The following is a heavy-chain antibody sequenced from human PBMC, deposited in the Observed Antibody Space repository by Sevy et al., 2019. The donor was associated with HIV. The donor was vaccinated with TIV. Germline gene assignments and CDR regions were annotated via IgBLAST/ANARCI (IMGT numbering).Heavy chain of an antibody. Sequence: GESLKISCAASGFTFSTYSMNWVRQAPGKGLEWVSYISRSSRTMYYADSVEGRFTISRDNAKNSLYLQMNSLRAEDTAVYYCARAYSGGWPQGGLTDYWGQGTLVTLSS. CDR2: ISRSSRTM. D-gene: IGHD6-19*01. CDR1: GFTFSTYS. J-gene: IGHJ4*02. CDR3: ARAYSGGWPQGGLTDY. V-gene: IGHV3-48*01.